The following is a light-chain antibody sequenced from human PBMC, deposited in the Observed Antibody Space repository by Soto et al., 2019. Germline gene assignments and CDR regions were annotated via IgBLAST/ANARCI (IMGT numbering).Light chain of an antibody. CDR2: GAS. CDR3: QHHNSYSQT. V-gene: IGKV1-5*01. CDR1: QSIRHY. Sequence: DIQMTQSPPTLSASVGDRVTITCRTSQSIRHYLAWYQQMPGKAPKLLIYGASTLQSGVPSRFSGSGSGTEFTLTISSLQPDDFETYFCQHHNSYSQTFGQGTKV. J-gene: IGKJ1*01.